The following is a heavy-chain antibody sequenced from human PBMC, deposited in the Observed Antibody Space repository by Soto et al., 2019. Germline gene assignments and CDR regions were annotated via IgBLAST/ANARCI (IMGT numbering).Heavy chain of an antibody. D-gene: IGHD2-2*01. V-gene: IGHV4-39*01. CDR1: GVSISSSNYY. CDR3: ARHAVVVAAAPGHY. J-gene: IGHJ4*02. CDR2: FYFRGST. Sequence: QLQLQESGPGLVNPSETLSLTCRVSGVSISSSNYYWGWIRQPPGMGLEWIGSFYFRGSTYYSPSLKSRVTMSVDTSKNQFSLNLSSVTAADTAVYYCARHAVVVAAAPGHYWGQGTLVTVSS.